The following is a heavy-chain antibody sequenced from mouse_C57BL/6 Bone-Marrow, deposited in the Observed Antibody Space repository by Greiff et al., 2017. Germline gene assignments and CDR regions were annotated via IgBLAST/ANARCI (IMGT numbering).Heavy chain of an antibody. D-gene: IGHD1-1*01. V-gene: IGHV1-18*01. J-gene: IGHJ1*03. CDR1: GYTFTDYN. CDR3: ARSDYGSLYWYFDV. CDR2: INPNNGGT. Sequence: VQLQQSGPELVKPGASVKIPCKASGYTFTDYNMDWVKQSHGKSLEWIGDINPNNGGTIYNQKFKGKATLTVDKSSSTAYMELRSLTSEDTAVYYCARSDYGSLYWYFDVWGTGTTVTVSS.